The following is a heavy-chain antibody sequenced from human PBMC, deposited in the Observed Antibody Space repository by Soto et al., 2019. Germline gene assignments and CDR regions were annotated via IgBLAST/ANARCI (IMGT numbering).Heavy chain of an antibody. Sequence: QVQLQESGPGLAKPSGTLSLSCTVSGGSISDSHWWSWVRQPPGKGLEWIGEIYHSGNTNYNPSLQSRVTISVDKSKNQFPLKLPAVTAADTAIYYCARGSGSYYPYWGQGTLVTVSS. V-gene: IGHV4-4*02. CDR3: ARGSGSYYPY. J-gene: IGHJ4*02. CDR1: GGSISDSHW. D-gene: IGHD3-10*01. CDR2: IYHSGNT.